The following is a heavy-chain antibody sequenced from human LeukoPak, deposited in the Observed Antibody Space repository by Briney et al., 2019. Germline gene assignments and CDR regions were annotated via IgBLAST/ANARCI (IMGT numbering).Heavy chain of an antibody. D-gene: IGHD2-15*01. V-gene: IGHV3-11*01. Sequence: GGSLRLSCAASGFTFSDYYMSWIRQAPGKGLEWVSYISSSGSTIYYADSVKGRFTISRDNAKNSLYLQMNSLRAEDTAVYYCARDRYCSGGSCYSGILDYWGQGTLVTVSS. CDR3: ARDRYCSGGSCYSGILDY. CDR1: GFTFSDYY. CDR2: ISSSGSTI. J-gene: IGHJ4*02.